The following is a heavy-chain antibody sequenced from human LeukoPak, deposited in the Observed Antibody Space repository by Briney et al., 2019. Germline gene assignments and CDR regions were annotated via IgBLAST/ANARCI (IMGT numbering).Heavy chain of an antibody. CDR1: GFTFSDYW. CDR2: IRQDGGEK. J-gene: IGHJ4*01. CDR3: ARDGTAPGLYFDL. D-gene: IGHD6-13*01. V-gene: IGHV3-7*01. Sequence: QSGGSLRLSCAVSGFTFSDYWVNRVRQAPGKGLEWVASIRQDGGEKSYVDSVKGRFTISRDNTKNSLYLQMNSLRAEDTAVYYCARDGTAPGLYFDLWGQGTLVTVSS.